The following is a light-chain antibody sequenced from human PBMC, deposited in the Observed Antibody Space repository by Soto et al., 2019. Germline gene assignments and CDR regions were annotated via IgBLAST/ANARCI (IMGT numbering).Light chain of an antibody. J-gene: IGKJ4*01. Sequence: EIGMTQSPATLSVSPGERATLSCRASQSVSSNLAWYQQKPGQAPRLLIYGASPRATGIPARFSGSGSGTEFTLTISSLQSEDYAVYYCQQYDSWPLTFGGGTKVEIK. CDR3: QQYDSWPLT. V-gene: IGKV3-15*01. CDR1: QSVSSN. CDR2: GAS.